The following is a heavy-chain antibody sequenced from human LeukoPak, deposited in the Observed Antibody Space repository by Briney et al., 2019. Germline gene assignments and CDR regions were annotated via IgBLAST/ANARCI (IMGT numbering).Heavy chain of an antibody. CDR3: ARQHCSGGSCYSLDYCYYGMDV. V-gene: IGHV5-10-1*01. J-gene: IGHJ6*04. CDR1: GSSFTSYW. D-gene: IGHD2-15*01. Sequence: GESLKISCKGSGSSFTSYWISWVRQMPGKGLEWMGRIDPSDSYTNYSPSFQGHVTISADKSISTAYLQWSSLKASDTAMYYCARQHCSGGSCYSLDYCYYGMDVWGKGTTVTVSS. CDR2: IDPSDSYT.